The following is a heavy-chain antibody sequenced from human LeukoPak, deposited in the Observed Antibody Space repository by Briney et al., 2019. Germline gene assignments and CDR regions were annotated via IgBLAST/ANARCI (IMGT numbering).Heavy chain of an antibody. CDR3: ARVGGTTPPDYYYYMDV. J-gene: IGHJ6*03. CDR1: GGTFSSYA. V-gene: IGHV1-69*05. CDR2: IIPIFGTA. Sequence: SVKVSCKASGGTFSSYAISWVRQAPGQGLEWMGGIIPIFGTANYAQKFQGRVTITTDESTSTAYMELSSLRSEDTAVYYCARVGGTTPPDYYYYMDVWGKGSTVTVSS. D-gene: IGHD1-7*01.